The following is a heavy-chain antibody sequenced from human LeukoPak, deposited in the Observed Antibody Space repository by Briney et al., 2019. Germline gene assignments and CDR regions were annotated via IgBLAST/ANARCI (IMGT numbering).Heavy chain of an antibody. CDR2: ISYNGSHQ. CDR3: AKSNLWDGDLYDAYDV. V-gene: IGHV3-30*18. J-gene: IGHJ3*01. D-gene: IGHD3-16*01. CDR1: GFTF. Sequence: GGSLRLSCAASGFTFMHWVRQAPGKGLEWLTVISYNGSHQYYSDSVRGRFTISRDNSRNTLYLQMNSLRAEDTAVYYCAKSNLWDGDLYDAYDVWGQGAMVTVSS.